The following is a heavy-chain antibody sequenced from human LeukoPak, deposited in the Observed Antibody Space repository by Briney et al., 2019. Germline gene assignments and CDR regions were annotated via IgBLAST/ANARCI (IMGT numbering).Heavy chain of an antibody. V-gene: IGHV3-30*03. D-gene: IGHD1-26*01. J-gene: IGHJ4*02. CDR2: ISYDASSK. CDR3: ARGGVVGGTTYRYFDY. CDR1: GFTFSSYS. Sequence: PGGSLRLSCVASGFTFSSYSMNWVRQAPGKGLEWVALISYDASSKYHADSVKGRFTISRDNSKNTLSLQMNSLRPEDTAVYYCARGGVVGGTTYRYFDYWGQGTLVTVSS.